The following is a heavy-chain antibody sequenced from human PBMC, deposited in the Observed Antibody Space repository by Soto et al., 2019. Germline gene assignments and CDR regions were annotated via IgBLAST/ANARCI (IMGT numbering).Heavy chain of an antibody. CDR3: AKGKSGWYNFDY. CDR2: LSGGGGTT. J-gene: IGHJ4*02. V-gene: IGHV3-23*01. D-gene: IGHD6-19*01. CDR1: GFTFNNYA. Sequence: GGSLRLSCAASGFTFNNYAMSWVRQAPGKGLEWVSGLSGGGGTTHYADSVKGRFTISRDNSKNTLYLQMDSLRAEDTALYYCAKGKSGWYNFDYWGQGTQVTVSS.